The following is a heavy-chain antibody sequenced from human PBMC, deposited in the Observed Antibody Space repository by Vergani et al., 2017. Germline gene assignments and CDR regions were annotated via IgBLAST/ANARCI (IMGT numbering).Heavy chain of an antibody. CDR1: GFTFSSYA. D-gene: IGHD2-21*01. CDR3: AKGVGGGNSVYFDS. CDR2: VSNGGGST. J-gene: IGHJ4*02. Sequence: EVQLLESGGGLVQPGGSLRLSCAASGFTFSSYAMSWVRQAPGKALEWVSTVSNGGGSTYYADSVKGRFTISRDNSENKLYVQMNSLSVEDTAIYYCAKGVGGGNSVYFDSWGQGTLVTVSS. V-gene: IGHV3-23*01.